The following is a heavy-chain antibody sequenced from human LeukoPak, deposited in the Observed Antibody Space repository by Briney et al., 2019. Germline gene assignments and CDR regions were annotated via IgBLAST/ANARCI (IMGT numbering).Heavy chain of an antibody. V-gene: IGHV1-69*13. Sequence: ASVKVSCKASGGTFSSYAISWVRQAPGQGLEWMGGIIPIFGTANYAQKFQGRVTITADESTSTAYMELSSLRSEDTAVYYCARGPIAAAPNYYYYYMDVWGKGTTVTVSS. D-gene: IGHD6-13*01. CDR1: GGTFSSYA. CDR2: IIPIFGTA. CDR3: ARGPIAAAPNYYYYYMDV. J-gene: IGHJ6*03.